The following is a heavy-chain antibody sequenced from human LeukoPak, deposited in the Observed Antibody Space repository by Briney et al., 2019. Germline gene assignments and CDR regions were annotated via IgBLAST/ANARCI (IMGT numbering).Heavy chain of an antibody. Sequence: EASETLSLTCTVSGGSISSSSYYWGWIRQPPGKGLEWIGSIYYSATTYYNPSLKSRVTISVDTSKNQFSLKLSSVTAADTAVYYCARVPTVTFFDYWGQGTPATVSS. CDR2: IYYSATT. J-gene: IGHJ4*02. V-gene: IGHV4-39*07. CDR1: GGSISSSSYY. CDR3: ARVPTVTFFDY. D-gene: IGHD4-17*01.